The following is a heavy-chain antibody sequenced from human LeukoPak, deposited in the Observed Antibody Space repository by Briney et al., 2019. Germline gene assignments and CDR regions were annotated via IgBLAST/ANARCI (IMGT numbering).Heavy chain of an antibody. J-gene: IGHJ4*02. CDR2: INSGGSST. CDR1: GFTFSSYW. Sequence: GGSLRLSCAASGFTFSSYWMHWVRHAPGKGLVWVSRINSGGSSTSYADSVKGRFTISRDNAKNTLYLQMNSLRAEDTAVYYCAREAMVRGACFDYWGQGTLVTVSS. CDR3: AREAMVRGACFDY. V-gene: IGHV3-74*01. D-gene: IGHD3-10*01.